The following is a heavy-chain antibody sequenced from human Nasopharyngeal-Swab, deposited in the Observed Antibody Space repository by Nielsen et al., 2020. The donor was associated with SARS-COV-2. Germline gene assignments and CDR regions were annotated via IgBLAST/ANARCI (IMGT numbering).Heavy chain of an antibody. V-gene: IGHV3-23*01. Sequence: GGSLRLSCAASGFTFSSYAMSWVRQAPGKGLEWVSAISGSGGSTYYADSVKGRFTISRDNSKNTLYPQMNGLRAEDTAVYYCAKVSWEWELLRWYFDYWGQGTLVTVSS. J-gene: IGHJ4*02. D-gene: IGHD1-26*01. CDR2: ISGSGGST. CDR1: GFTFSSYA. CDR3: AKVSWEWELLRWYFDY.